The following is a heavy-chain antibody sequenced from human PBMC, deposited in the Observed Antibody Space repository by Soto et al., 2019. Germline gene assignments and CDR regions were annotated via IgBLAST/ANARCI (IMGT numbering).Heavy chain of an antibody. V-gene: IGHV4-31*09. D-gene: IGHD6-6*01. J-gene: IGHJ4*02. CDR1: GGSISSGGYY. CDR3: LVDDDS. CDR2: IYYSGST. Sequence: SETLSLTRTFSGGSISSGGYYCSWIRKDPGKGLEWIGYIYYSGSTDYNPSIKSRVNKSVDTYKNQFSLKLNSVTAADTAVYYCLVDDDSWGQGTLVTVS.